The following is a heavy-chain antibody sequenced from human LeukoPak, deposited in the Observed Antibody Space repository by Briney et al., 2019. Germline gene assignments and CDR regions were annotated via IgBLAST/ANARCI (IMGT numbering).Heavy chain of an antibody. J-gene: IGHJ3*01. D-gene: IGHD1-26*01. CDR3: VRELGINAFDV. CDR1: GYTLTDNH. CDR2: IDPNSGVT. V-gene: IGHV1-2*02. Sequence: ASVKVSCKASGYTLTDNHLYWVRQAPGQGLEWMGWIDPNSGVTNFAQNFQGRLTMTTDTSISTAYMELSRLTSDDTTVYYCVRELGINAFDVWGQGTLVTVSS.